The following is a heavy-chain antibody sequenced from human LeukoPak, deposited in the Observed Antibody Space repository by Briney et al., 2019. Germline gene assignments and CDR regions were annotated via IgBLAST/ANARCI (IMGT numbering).Heavy chain of an antibody. V-gene: IGHV4-39*01. J-gene: IGHJ5*02. Sequence: SETLSLTCTVSGGSISSSSYYWGWIRQPPGKGLEWIGSIYYSGSTHYNPSLKSRVTISVDTSKNQFSLNLSSVTAADTAVYYCARQEIGLRSFDPWGQGTLVTVSS. D-gene: IGHD3/OR15-3a*01. CDR2: IYYSGST. CDR1: GGSISSSSYY. CDR3: ARQEIGLRSFDP.